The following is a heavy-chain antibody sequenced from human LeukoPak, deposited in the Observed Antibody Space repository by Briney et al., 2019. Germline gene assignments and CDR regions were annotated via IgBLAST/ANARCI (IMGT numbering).Heavy chain of an antibody. D-gene: IGHD6-19*01. CDR3: ARRHSSGWGHEYFDY. CDR2: IYYSGST. CDR1: GGSISSSSYY. V-gene: IGHV4-39*01. J-gene: IGHJ4*02. Sequence: SETLSLTCTVSGGSISSSSYYWGWIRQPPGKGLEWIGSIYYSGSTYYNPSLKSRVTISVDTSKNRFSLKLSSVTAADTAVYYCARRHSSGWGHEYFDYWGQGTLVTVSS.